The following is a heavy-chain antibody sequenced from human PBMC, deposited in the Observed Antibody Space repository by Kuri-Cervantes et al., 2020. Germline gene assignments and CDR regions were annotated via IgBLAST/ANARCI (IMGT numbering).Heavy chain of an antibody. Sequence: GGSLRLSCAASGFTFSSYSMNWVRQAPGKGLEWVSYISSSSSTIYYADSVKGRFTISRDNAKNSLYLQMNSLRAEDTAVYYCARDSGQDAFDIWGQGTMVTVSS. CDR2: ISSSSSTI. J-gene: IGHJ3*02. CDR3: ARDSGQDAFDI. V-gene: IGHV3-48*01. CDR1: GFTFSSYS.